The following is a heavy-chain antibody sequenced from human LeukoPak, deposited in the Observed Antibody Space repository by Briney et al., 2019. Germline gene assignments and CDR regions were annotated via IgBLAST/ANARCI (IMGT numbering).Heavy chain of an antibody. D-gene: IGHD3-10*01. J-gene: IGHJ4*02. CDR2: IYHTGST. V-gene: IGHV4-4*02. CDR3: ARDQTYSGSGIYTYFDY. CDR1: GGSISSKNW. Sequence: SETLSLTCAVSGGSISSKNWWIWVRQPPEKGLEWIGEIYHTGSTNYNPSLKSRVTMSVDKSKNQFSLKLSSVTAADTAVYYCARDQTYSGSGIYTYFDYWGQGILVTVSS.